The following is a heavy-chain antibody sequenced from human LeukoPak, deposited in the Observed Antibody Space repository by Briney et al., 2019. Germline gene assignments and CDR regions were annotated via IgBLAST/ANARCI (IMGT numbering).Heavy chain of an antibody. CDR1: GGSISSYY. Sequence: SETLSLTCTVSGGSISSYYWSWIRQPPGKGLEWIGYIYYSGSTNYNPSLKSRITMSVDTSKNQFSLKLSSVTAADTAVYYCARGYSNGYVDYWGQGTLVTVSS. V-gene: IGHV4-59*12. CDR2: IYYSGST. CDR3: ARGYSNGYVDY. J-gene: IGHJ4*02. D-gene: IGHD5-18*01.